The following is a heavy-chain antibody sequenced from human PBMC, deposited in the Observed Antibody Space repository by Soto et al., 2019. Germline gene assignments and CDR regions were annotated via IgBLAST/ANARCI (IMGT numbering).Heavy chain of an antibody. CDR1: GFSFSGYG. CDR2: IKNKAAGGTA. V-gene: IGHV3-15*01. D-gene: IGHD2-8*02. J-gene: IGHJ3*02. CDR3: TTPDLVASGDT. Sequence: PGGSLRHCYEASGFSFSGYGMNWVRQASGKGLEWVGRIKNKAAGGTALYATSMKGRFTISRDDSKNTLYLQINNLKTEDTGVYYCTTPDLVASGDTWGQGTMVTVSS.